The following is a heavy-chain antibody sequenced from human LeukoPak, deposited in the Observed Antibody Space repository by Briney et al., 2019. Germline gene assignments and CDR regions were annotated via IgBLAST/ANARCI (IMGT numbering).Heavy chain of an antibody. D-gene: IGHD1-26*01. CDR3: ARERSGSYPPYYFEY. CDR1: DGSISSYY. CDR2: IYYSGST. V-gene: IGHV4-59*01. J-gene: IGHJ4*02. Sequence: SETLSLTCTVSDGSISSYYCAWIRQPPGKGLEWIGYIYYSGSTNYNPSLKSRVTISVGTSKNQFSLKLSSVTAADTAVYYCARERSGSYPPYYFEYWGQGALVTVSS.